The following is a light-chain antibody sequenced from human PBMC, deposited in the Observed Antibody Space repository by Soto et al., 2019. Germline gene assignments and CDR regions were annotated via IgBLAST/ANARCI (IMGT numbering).Light chain of an antibody. CDR3: QQRNSWLS. Sequence: EVVLTQSPATLSLSPGQRATLSCRASHSVGTNLMWYQQKPGQPPRLLISYASNRATGIPGRFSGGGSGTDFTLTISSLEPEDFAVYYCQQRNSWLSFGGGTKVEI. J-gene: IGKJ4*01. CDR1: HSVGTN. V-gene: IGKV3-11*01. CDR2: YAS.